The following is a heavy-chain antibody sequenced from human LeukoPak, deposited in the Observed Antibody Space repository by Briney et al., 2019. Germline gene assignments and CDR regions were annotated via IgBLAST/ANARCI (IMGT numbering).Heavy chain of an antibody. CDR3: ATSGTIFGEYYFDY. V-gene: IGHV3-23*01. J-gene: IGHJ4*02. Sequence: GGSLRLPCAASGFTFSSNAMSWVRQAPGKGLEWVSAITGNAGSLYYADSVKGRFTISRDNAKNSLYLQMNSLRAEDTAVYYCATSGTIFGEYYFDYWGQGTLVTVSS. CDR2: ITGNAGSL. D-gene: IGHD3-10*01. CDR1: GFTFSSNA.